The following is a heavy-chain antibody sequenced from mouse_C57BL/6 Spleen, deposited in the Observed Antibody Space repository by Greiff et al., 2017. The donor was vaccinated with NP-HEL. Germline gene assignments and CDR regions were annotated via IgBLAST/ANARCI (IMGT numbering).Heavy chain of an antibody. V-gene: IGHV5-4*01. CDR3: ARDDYYGSSPYYFDY. D-gene: IGHD1-1*01. CDR2: ISDGGSYT. CDR1: GFTFSSYA. Sequence: EVHLVESGGGLVKPGGSLKLSCAASGFTFSSYAMSWVRQTPEKRLEWVATISDGGSYTYYPDNVKGRFTISRDNAKNNLYLQMSHLKSEDTAMYYCARDDYYGSSPYYFDYWGQSTTLTVSS. J-gene: IGHJ2*01.